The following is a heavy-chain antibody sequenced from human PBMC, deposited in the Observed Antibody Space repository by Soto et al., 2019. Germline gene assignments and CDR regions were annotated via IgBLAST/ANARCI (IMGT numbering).Heavy chain of an antibody. Sequence: SETLSLTCTVSGGSISSYYWSWIRQPPGKGLEWIGYIYYSGSTNYNPSLKSRVTISVDTSKSQFSLKLSSVTAADTAVYYCARVVYSSSWYWWFDPWGQGTLVTVPQ. J-gene: IGHJ5*02. CDR3: ARVVYSSSWYWWFDP. D-gene: IGHD6-13*01. V-gene: IGHV4-59*01. CDR2: IYYSGST. CDR1: GGSISSYY.